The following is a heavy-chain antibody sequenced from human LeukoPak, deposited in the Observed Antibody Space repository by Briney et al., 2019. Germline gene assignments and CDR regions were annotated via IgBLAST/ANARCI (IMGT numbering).Heavy chain of an antibody. D-gene: IGHD3-22*01. Sequence: GGSLRLSCTASGFTFSSYSMNWVRQAPGKGLEWVSSISTSSSYIYYADSLKGRFTISRDNAKNTLYLQMNSLRAEDTAVYYCARNYDSSGYYPPGYYMDVWGRGTTVTVSS. CDR1: GFTFSSYS. J-gene: IGHJ6*03. CDR2: ISTSSSYI. CDR3: ARNYDSSGYYPPGYYMDV. V-gene: IGHV3-21*01.